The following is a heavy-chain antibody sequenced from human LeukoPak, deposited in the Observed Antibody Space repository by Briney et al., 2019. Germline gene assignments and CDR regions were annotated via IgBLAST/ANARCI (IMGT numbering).Heavy chain of an antibody. D-gene: IGHD2-15*01. CDR3: AREICSGGSCYRRHLSWFDP. V-gene: IGHV1-24*01. CDR2: FDPEDGET. J-gene: IGHJ5*02. CDR1: GYTLTELS. Sequence: ASVKVSCKVSGYTLTELSMHWVRQAPGKGLEWMGGFDPEDGETIYAQKLQGRVTMTTDTSTSTAYMELRSLRSDDTAVYYCAREICSGGSCYRRHLSWFDPWGQGTLVTVSS.